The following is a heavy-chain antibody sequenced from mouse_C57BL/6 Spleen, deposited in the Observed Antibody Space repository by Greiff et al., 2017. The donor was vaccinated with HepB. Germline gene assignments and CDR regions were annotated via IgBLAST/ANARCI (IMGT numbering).Heavy chain of an antibody. CDR2: IDPSDSYT. CDR3: ARQVIGSWYFEV. CDR1: GYTFTSYW. J-gene: IGHJ1*03. Sequence: QVQLQQSGAELVMPGASVKLSCKASGYTFTSYWMHWVQQRPGQGLEWIGEIDPSDSYTNYNQKFKGKSTLTVDKSSSTAYMQRSSLTSEDSAGYYCARQVIGSWYFEVWGTGTTVTVSS. D-gene: IGHD1-1*01. V-gene: IGHV1-69*01.